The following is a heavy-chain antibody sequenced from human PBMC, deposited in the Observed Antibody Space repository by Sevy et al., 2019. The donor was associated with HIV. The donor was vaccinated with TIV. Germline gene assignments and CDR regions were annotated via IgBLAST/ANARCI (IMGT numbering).Heavy chain of an antibody. V-gene: IGHV3-30-3*01. J-gene: IGHJ1*01. Sequence: GGSLRLSCAASGFTFTSYSMHWVRQAPGKGLEWVATISYDATNKHYADSVKGRFTISRDNSRNSLFLQMNRLRSEDTAVYYCALERLSSNVAEYFQNWGQGTLVTVSS. CDR3: ALERLSSNVAEYFQN. CDR1: GFTFTSYS. D-gene: IGHD1-1*01. CDR2: ISYDATNK.